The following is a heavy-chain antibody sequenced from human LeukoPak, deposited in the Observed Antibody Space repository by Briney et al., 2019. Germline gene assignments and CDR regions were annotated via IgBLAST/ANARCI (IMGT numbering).Heavy chain of an antibody. CDR1: GFTFSSYG. CDR3: AKELRGYSYGLRNNWFDP. Sequence: GGSLRLSCAASGFTFSSYGMHWVRQAPGKGLEWVAVISYDGSNKYYADSVKGRFTISRDNSKNTLYLQMNSLKAEDTAVYYCAKELRGYSYGLRNNWFDPWGQGTLVTVSS. D-gene: IGHD5-18*01. V-gene: IGHV3-30*18. J-gene: IGHJ5*02. CDR2: ISYDGSNK.